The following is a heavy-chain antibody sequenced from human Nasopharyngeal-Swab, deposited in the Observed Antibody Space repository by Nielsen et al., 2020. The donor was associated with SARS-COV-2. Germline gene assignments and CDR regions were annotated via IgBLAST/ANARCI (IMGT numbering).Heavy chain of an antibody. Sequence: GESLKISCAASGFSFSDYYMSWIRQAPGKGLEWVSYINSVSSSTDYADSVKGRFTISRGNAKNSLYLQMNSLSAEDTAVYYCARGRYNPYWGQGTLVTVSS. CDR3: ARGRYNPY. D-gene: IGHD3-9*01. CDR2: INSVSSST. J-gene: IGHJ4*02. V-gene: IGHV3-11*06. CDR1: GFSFSDYY.